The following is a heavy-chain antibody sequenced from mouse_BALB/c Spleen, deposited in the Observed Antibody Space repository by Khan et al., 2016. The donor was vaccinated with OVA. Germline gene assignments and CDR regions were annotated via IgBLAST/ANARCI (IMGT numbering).Heavy chain of an antibody. CDR2: IWTGGST. J-gene: IGHJ1*01. D-gene: IGHD1-1*01. Sequence: QVQLKESGPGLVAPSQSLSITCTVSGFSLTSYGVHWVRQPPGKGLEWLGVIWTGGSTNYNSALRSRLTINKDNSKSQVFLKMNNLQTDDTVMYCCARDLGSSHWYFDVWGAGTTVTVSS. CDR1: GFSLTSYG. V-gene: IGHV2-9*02. CDR3: ARDLGSSHWYFDV.